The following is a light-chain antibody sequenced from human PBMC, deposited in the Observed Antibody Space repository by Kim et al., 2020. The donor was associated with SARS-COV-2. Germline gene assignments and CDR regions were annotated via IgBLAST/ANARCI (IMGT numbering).Light chain of an antibody. CDR2: QVS. CDR1: VSDLGAYNY. Sequence: GQSVTISCTGTVSDLGAYNYVSWYQQHPGKAPKLMIYQVSERPSGVPDRFSGSKSGNTASLTVSGLQADDEADYYGCAYAGSNNWVFGGGTQLTVL. J-gene: IGLJ3*02. V-gene: IGLV2-8*01. CDR3: CAYAGSNNWV.